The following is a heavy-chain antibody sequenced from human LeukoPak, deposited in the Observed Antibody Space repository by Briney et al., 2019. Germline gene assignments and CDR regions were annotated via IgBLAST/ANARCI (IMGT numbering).Heavy chain of an antibody. CDR1: GGSISSYY. D-gene: IGHD3-10*01. J-gene: IGHJ4*02. CDR2: IYNSGST. V-gene: IGHV4-59*01. Sequence: PSETLSLTCIVSGGSISSYYWSWIRQPPGKGLEWIGYIYNSGSTNYNPSLKSRVTISVDTSKNQFSLKLSSVTAADTAVYYCARVTRSYYGSGTYSYFFDYWGQGTLVSVSS. CDR3: ARVTRSYYGSGTYSYFFDY.